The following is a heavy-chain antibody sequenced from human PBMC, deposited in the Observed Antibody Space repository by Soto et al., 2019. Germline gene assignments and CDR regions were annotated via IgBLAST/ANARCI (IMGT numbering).Heavy chain of an antibody. D-gene: IGHD6-19*01. J-gene: IGHJ5*02. CDR1: GYTFTSYG. Sequence: ASVKVSCKASGYTFTSYGISWVRQAPGQGLEWMGWISAYNGNTNYAQKLQGRVTMTTDTSTSTAYTELRSLRSDDTAVYYCARVRVAVAGTRVGNWFDPWGQGTLVTVSS. CDR2: ISAYNGNT. CDR3: ARVRVAVAGTRVGNWFDP. V-gene: IGHV1-18*04.